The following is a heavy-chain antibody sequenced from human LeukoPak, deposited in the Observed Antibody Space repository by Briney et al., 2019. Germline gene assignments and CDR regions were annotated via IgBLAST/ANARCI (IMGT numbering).Heavy chain of an antibody. CDR2: ISSDGSNK. V-gene: IGHV3-30*03. CDR1: GFTFSTYG. CDR3: VRPIDYGGNYYFDY. J-gene: IGHJ4*02. Sequence: QPGRSLRLSCAASGFTFSTYGMHWVRQAPGKGLEWVAVISSDGSNKYYADSVKTRFTISRDNSENTLYLQLNSLRAEDTAVYYCVRPIDYGGNYYFDYWGQGTLVTVSS. D-gene: IGHD4-23*01.